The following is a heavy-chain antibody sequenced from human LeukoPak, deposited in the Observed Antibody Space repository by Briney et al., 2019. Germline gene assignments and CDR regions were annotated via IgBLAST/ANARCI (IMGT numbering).Heavy chain of an antibody. CDR3: AKGGRLRPNPFDC. D-gene: IGHD4-17*01. J-gene: IGHJ4*02. V-gene: IGHV3-53*01. CDR2: LYSDGNT. CDR1: GFTVITND. Sequence: PGGTLRLSCAASGFTVITNDMTWVRQAPGKGLEWVSVLYSDGNTKYADSLQGRFTISRDNSKNTLYLEMNSRSPDDTAGYYCAKGGRLRPNPFDCWGQGTLVTVSS.